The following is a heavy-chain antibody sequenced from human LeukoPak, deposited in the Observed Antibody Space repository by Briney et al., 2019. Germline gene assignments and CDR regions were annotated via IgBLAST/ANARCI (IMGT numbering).Heavy chain of an antibody. J-gene: IGHJ4*02. D-gene: IGHD3-10*01. CDR3: AKDQAGTWGLDY. Sequence: GGSLRLSCAASEFTPSAFGMHWVRQAQGKGLEWVAFLRPNGSNNYVDSVKGRFTISRDNSKNTLYLQMNGLRTEDTAFYYCAKDQAGTWGLDYWGQGTLITVSS. V-gene: IGHV3-30*02. CDR1: EFTPSAFG. CDR2: LRPNGSNN.